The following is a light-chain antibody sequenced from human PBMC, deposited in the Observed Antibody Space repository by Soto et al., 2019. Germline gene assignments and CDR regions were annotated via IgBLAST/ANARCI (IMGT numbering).Light chain of an antibody. V-gene: IGKV3-11*01. Sequence: EIVLTQSPGTVTVCPGERVTLSCRASENIYNYLAWYQQRPGQAPRLIIYEASSRATGVPARFIGSGYGTDFTLTISSLEPEDFAIYYCQKRGNWPHFGQGTRLEIK. CDR3: QKRGNWPH. CDR1: ENIYNY. CDR2: EAS. J-gene: IGKJ5*01.